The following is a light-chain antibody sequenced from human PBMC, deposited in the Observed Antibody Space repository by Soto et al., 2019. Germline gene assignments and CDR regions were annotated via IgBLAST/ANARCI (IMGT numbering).Light chain of an antibody. V-gene: IGKV1-5*03. CDR1: QSISNW. Sequence: DIQMTQSPSSLSASVGDRVTFTCRASQSISNWLAWYQQKPGKAPKLLIYKASTLESGVPSRFSGSGSGTEFTLTISSLQADDFAIYYCQQYNGYRLAFGGGTKVEI. J-gene: IGKJ4*01. CDR3: QQYNGYRLA. CDR2: KAS.